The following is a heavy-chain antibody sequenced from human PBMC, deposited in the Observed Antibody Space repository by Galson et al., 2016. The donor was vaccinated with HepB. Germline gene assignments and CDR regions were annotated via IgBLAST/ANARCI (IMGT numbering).Heavy chain of an antibody. CDR1: DGSLTSYY. CDR3: ARSTTYYGMDV. J-gene: IGHJ6*02. CDR2: INHSGST. Sequence: SETLSLTCVVSDGSLTSYYWSWIRQPPGKGLEWIGEINHSGSTKHKSSLKSRVTISVDTSKSEVSLKVSSVTAADSAVYYCARSTTYYGMDVWGQGTTVTVSS. V-gene: IGHV4-34*01. D-gene: IGHD2/OR15-2a*01.